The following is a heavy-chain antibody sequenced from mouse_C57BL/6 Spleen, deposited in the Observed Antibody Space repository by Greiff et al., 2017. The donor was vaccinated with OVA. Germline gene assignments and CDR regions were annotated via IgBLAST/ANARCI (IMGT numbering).Heavy chain of an antibody. V-gene: IGHV5-4*01. CDR1: GFTFSSYA. J-gene: IGHJ4*01. D-gene: IGHD2-5*01. CDR2: ISDGGSYT. CDR3: ARDRSNDAMDY. Sequence: EVQGVESGGGLVKPGGSLKLSCAASGFTFSSYAMSWVRQTPEKRLEWVATISDGGSYTYYPDNVKGRFTISRDNAKNNLYLQMSHLKSEDTAMYYCARDRSNDAMDYWGQGTSVTVSS.